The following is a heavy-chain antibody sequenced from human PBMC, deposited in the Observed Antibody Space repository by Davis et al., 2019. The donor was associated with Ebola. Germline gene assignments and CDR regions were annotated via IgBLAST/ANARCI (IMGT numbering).Heavy chain of an antibody. Sequence: GSLRLSCTLAGGSISSYYLSWIRQLPGKGLEWIGYVHYTGSTNYNPSLKSRITISLDTPKNQFSLKLTSVTAADTAVYYCARFEMATIEGDDAFDIWGQGTIVTVSS. V-gene: IGHV4-59*08. J-gene: IGHJ3*02. CDR3: ARFEMATIEGDDAFDI. D-gene: IGHD5-24*01. CDR1: GGSISSYY. CDR2: VHYTGST.